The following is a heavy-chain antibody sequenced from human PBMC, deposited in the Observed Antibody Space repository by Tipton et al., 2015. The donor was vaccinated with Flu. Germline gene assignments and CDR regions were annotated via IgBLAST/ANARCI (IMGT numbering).Heavy chain of an antibody. CDR2: IYHSGST. CDR3: ARRDYSNYVSDPKSWFDP. Sequence: PGLVKPSETLSLTCDVSGFSISGYYWGWIRQPPGKGLEWVGTIYHSGSTYYNPSLRSRVTMSVDTSKNQFSLNMRSVTAADMAVYYCARRDYSNYVSDPKSWFDPWGQGTLVAVSS. D-gene: IGHD4-11*01. CDR1: GFSISGYY. V-gene: IGHV4-38-2*01. J-gene: IGHJ5*02.